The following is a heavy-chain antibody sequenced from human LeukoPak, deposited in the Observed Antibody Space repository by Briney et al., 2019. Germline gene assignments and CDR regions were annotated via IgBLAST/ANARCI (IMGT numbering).Heavy chain of an antibody. CDR3: ARDPYSSFFGAFDI. V-gene: IGHV3-7*04. D-gene: IGHD6-6*01. CDR2: IKRDGSEE. CDR1: KFTFSSYW. J-gene: IGHJ3*02. Sequence: GGSLRLSCVASKFTFSSYWMTWVRQAPGKGLEWVANIKRDGSEEYYVDSVKGRFTISRDNAKNLLYLQMNSLRAEDTAVYYCARDPYSSFFGAFDIWGQGTMVTVSS.